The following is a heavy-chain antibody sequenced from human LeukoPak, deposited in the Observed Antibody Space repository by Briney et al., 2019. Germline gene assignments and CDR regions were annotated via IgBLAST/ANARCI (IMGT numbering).Heavy chain of an antibody. CDR2: ISSSSSTI. V-gene: IGHV3-48*01. CDR3: ARDHQGWEIQLWLVY. J-gene: IGHJ4*02. D-gene: IGHD5-18*01. CDR1: GFTFSSYS. Sequence: GGSLRLSCAATGFTFSSYSMNWVRQAPGKGLEWVSYISSSSSTIYYADSVKGRFTISRDNAKNSLYLQMNSLRAEDTAVYYCARDHQGWEIQLWLVYWGQGTLVTVSS.